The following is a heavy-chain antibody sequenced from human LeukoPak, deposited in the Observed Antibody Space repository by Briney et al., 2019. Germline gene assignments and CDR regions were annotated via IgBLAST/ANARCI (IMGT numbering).Heavy chain of an antibody. J-gene: IGHJ4*02. V-gene: IGHV4-34*01. D-gene: IGHD6-13*01. CDR1: GGPFSGYY. CDR3: ARRRGLGWQQLVFFDY. Sequence: SETQSLTCAVYGGPFSGYYWSWIRQPPGKGLEWIGEINHSGSTNYNPSLKSRVTISVDTSKNQFSLKLSSVTAADTAVYYCARRRGLGWQQLVFFDYWGQGTLVTVSS. CDR2: INHSGST.